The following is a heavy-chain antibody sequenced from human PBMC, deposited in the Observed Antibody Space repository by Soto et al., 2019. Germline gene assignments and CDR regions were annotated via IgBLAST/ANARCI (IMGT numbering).Heavy chain of an antibody. J-gene: IGHJ6*02. CDR1: GYTFTNYY. CDR2: ISPSGGRI. V-gene: IGHV1-46*01. CDR3: AREARDYYGMDV. Sequence: QVQLVQSGAEVKKPGASVKVSCKASGYTFTNYYMHWVRQAPGQGLEWVGGISPSGGRITYAQNFQGRVSMTRDTPTSTVYMELSSLISDDTAVYYCAREARDYYGMDVWGQGTTVTASS.